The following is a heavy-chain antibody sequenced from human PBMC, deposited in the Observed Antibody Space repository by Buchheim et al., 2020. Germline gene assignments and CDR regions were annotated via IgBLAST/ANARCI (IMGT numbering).Heavy chain of an antibody. D-gene: IGHD6-19*01. Sequence: QVQLQQWGAGLLKPSETLSLTCVVYGGSFSGYYWSWIRQPPGKGLEWIGEINHSGSTNYNPSLKSRVTISVDTSKNPFSLKLSSVTAADTAVYYCARGPNSSIAVAGTLDLFDYWGQGTL. J-gene: IGHJ4*02. CDR1: GGSFSGYY. V-gene: IGHV4-34*01. CDR3: ARGPNSSIAVAGTLDLFDY. CDR2: INHSGST.